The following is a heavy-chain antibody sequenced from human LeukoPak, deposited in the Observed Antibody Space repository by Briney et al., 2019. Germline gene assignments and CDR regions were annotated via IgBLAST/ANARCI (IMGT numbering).Heavy chain of an antibody. J-gene: IGHJ5*02. Sequence: GRPLRLSCAASGFTFSSYGMHWVRQTPGKGLEWVAVIWYDGSNKYYADSVKGRFTISRDNTKNTLYLQMNSLRAEDTAVYYCARDRIAVAGTRTYNWFDPWGQGTLVTVSS. D-gene: IGHD6-19*01. CDR3: ARDRIAVAGTRTYNWFDP. CDR2: IWYDGSNK. CDR1: GFTFSSYG. V-gene: IGHV3-33*01.